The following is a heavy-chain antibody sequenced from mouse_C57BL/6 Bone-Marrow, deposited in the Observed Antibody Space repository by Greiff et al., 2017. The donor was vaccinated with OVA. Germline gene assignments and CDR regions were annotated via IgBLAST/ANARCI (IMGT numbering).Heavy chain of an antibody. Sequence: EVMLVESGTVLARPGASVKMSCKTSGYTFTSYWMHCVNQRPGQGLDWIGAIYPGNSDTSYNQQFKGKAKLTAVTSASTAYMERSSLTNEDSAVYYCTSSNAWYFDVWGKGTTVTVSS. CDR1: GYTFTSYW. CDR3: TSSNAWYFDV. CDR2: IYPGNSDT. D-gene: IGHD2-5*01. J-gene: IGHJ1*03. V-gene: IGHV1-5*01.